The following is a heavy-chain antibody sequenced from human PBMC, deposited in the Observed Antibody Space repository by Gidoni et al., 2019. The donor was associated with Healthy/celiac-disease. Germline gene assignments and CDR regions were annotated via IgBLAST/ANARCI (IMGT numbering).Heavy chain of an antibody. Sequence: QLQLQESGPGLVKPSETMSLTCTASGGSISSSRYYWGWIRQPPGKGLEWLGSSYYSGSTYYHPSLKSRVTISVDTSKNQFSLKLSSVTAADTAVYYCARHPISAAGKGEGMDVWGQGTTVTVSS. V-gene: IGHV4-39*01. CDR1: GGSISSSRYY. J-gene: IGHJ6*02. CDR2: SYYSGST. CDR3: ARHPISAAGKGEGMDV. D-gene: IGHD6-13*01.